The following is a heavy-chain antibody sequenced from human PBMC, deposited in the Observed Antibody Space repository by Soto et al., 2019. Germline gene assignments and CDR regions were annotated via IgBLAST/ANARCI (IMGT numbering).Heavy chain of an antibody. V-gene: IGHV4-30-2*01. CDR2: IYSTGST. Sequence: QLQLQESGSGQVQPSQTLSLTCGVSGGSINSGGYAWSWIRQPPGKGLEWIGYIYSTGSTYSNPSLKSRVTISVATSRNLFSLKLSSVTAADTAVYFCARGGYTITYSFDYWGQGSLITVSS. CDR3: ARGGYTITYSFDY. CDR1: GGSINSGGYA. J-gene: IGHJ4*02. D-gene: IGHD2-15*01.